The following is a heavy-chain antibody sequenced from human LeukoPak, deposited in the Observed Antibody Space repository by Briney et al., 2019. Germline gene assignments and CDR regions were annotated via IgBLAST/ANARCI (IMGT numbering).Heavy chain of an antibody. V-gene: IGHV1-2*02. CDR3: ASTRYDFWSGYSLEAAFDI. Sequence: ASVKVSCKASGYTFTGYYMHWVRQAPGQGLEWMGWINPNSGGTNYAQKFQGRVTMTRDTSIGTAYMELSRLRSDDTAVYYCASTRYDFWSGYSLEAAFDIWGQGTMVTVSS. CDR1: GYTFTGYY. CDR2: INPNSGGT. J-gene: IGHJ3*02. D-gene: IGHD3-3*01.